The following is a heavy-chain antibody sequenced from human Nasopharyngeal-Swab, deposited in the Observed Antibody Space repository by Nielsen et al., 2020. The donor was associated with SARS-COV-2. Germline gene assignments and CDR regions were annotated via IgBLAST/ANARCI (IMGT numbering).Heavy chain of an antibody. V-gene: IGHV1-18*01. CDR1: GYIFTSYD. Sequence: ASVKVSCKASGYIFTSYDISWVRQARGQGLEWMGWIGAYNGNKNYAQKFQDRVTMPTDTSTSTVYMELRSLRSDDTAVYYCARHGVAEDYWGQGTLVTVSS. J-gene: IGHJ4*02. CDR3: ARHGVAEDY. CDR2: IGAYNGNK. D-gene: IGHD3-3*01.